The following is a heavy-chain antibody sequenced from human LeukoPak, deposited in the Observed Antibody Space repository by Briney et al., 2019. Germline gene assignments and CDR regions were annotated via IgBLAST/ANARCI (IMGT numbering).Heavy chain of an antibody. V-gene: IGHV1-2*02. J-gene: IGHJ6*03. Sequence: ASVNVSCKASGCTFSGSYIHWVRQAPGQGLEWMGWINPKSGDTKYSQKFQGRVSMTSDASIATAYMELSRLNSDDTAVYYCARDKGSSGWFYYYYFMDLWGRGTTVTVSS. CDR3: ARDKGSSGWFYYYYFMDL. CDR1: GCTFSGSY. CDR2: INPKSGDT. D-gene: IGHD6-19*01.